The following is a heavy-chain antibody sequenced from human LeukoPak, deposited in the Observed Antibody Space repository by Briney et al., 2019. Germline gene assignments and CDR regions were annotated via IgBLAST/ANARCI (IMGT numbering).Heavy chain of an antibody. J-gene: IGHJ4*02. CDR1: GYTFTGCF. D-gene: IGHD5-18*01. CDR2: IDPNSDNI. CDR3: ARSAYNYGYVYFDH. V-gene: IGHV1-2*02. Sequence: ASVKVSCKASGYTFTGCFIHYVRQAPGQGLEWMGWIDPNSDNIRYSETFKDRVTMTRDTSTNTAYMELSWLRSDDTAVYYCARSAYNYGYVYFDHWGQGTLVSVSS.